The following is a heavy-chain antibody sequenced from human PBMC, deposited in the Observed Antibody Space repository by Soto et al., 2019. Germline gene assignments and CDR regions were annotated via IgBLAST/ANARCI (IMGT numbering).Heavy chain of an antibody. D-gene: IGHD3-22*01. CDR1: GFSFSGSA. V-gene: IGHV3-73*01. CDR3: ARGRDTLIVVAHPGRDPNAAYSYYYGMDV. Sequence: GGSLRLSCAASGFSFSGSAVHWVRRASGKGLEWVGHVRSKDNGYATAYSASGKGGFTISRDDSATTAYLQMNSLKTEDTAVYYCARGRDTLIVVAHPGRDPNAAYSYYYGMDVWGQGTTVTVSS. CDR2: VRSKDNGYAT. J-gene: IGHJ6*02.